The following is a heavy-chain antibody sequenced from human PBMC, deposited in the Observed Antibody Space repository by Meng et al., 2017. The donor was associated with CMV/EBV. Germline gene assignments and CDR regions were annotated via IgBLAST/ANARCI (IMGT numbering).Heavy chain of an antibody. Sequence: QGQLLESGRGLVTPSETLSRTCTVSGDSSSSYYWSWIRQPAGKGLEWIGRIYTSGSTNYNPSLKSRVTMSVDTSKNQFSLKLSSVTAADTAVYYCARGPEVDYGDYVGLDYWGQGTLVTVSS. D-gene: IGHD4-17*01. CDR3: ARGPEVDYGDYVGLDY. CDR2: IYTSGST. J-gene: IGHJ4*02. V-gene: IGHV4-4*07. CDR1: GDSSSSYY.